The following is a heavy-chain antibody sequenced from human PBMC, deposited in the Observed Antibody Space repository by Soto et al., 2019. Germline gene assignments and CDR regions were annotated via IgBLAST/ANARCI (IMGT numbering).Heavy chain of an antibody. CDR1: GASVSSHH. J-gene: IGHJ4*02. CDR3: AAYRRGEGGRGY. Sequence: QVQLQESGPGVVKPSETLALTCTVSGASVSSHHWTWIRQPPGKGLECIGDYSDSASYSPSLKSRVTISADTSKNQFSLNLSSVTAADTAVYYCAAYRRGEGGRGYWGQGTLVTVSS. D-gene: IGHD6-19*01. V-gene: IGHV4-59*08. CDR2: DYSDSA.